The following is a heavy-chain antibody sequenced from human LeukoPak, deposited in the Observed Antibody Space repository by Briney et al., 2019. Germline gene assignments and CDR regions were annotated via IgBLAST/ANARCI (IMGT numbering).Heavy chain of an antibody. CDR3: AKEGPYCGGDCYGVFDY. CDR2: ISYDGSNK. J-gene: IGHJ4*02. Sequence: PGGSLRLSCAASGFTFSSYGMHWVRQAPGKGLEWVAVISYDGSNKYYADSVKGRFTISRDNSKNTLYLQMNSLRAEDTAVYYCAKEGPYCGGDCYGVFDYWGQGTLVTVSS. V-gene: IGHV3-30*18. D-gene: IGHD2-21*02. CDR1: GFTFSSYG.